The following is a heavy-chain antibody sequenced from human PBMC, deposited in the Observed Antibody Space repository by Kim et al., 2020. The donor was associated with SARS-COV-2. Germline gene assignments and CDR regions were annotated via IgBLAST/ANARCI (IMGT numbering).Heavy chain of an antibody. CDR3: ARTYDSSYNWFDP. V-gene: IGHV4-38-2*02. CDR2: IYHSGST. Sequence: SETLSLTCTVSGYSISSGYYWGWIRQPPGKGLEWIGSIYHSGSTYYNPSLKSRVTISVDTSKNQFSLKLSSVTAADTAVYYCARTYDSSYNWFDPWGQGTLVTVSS. D-gene: IGHD3-22*01. J-gene: IGHJ5*02. CDR1: GYSISSGYY.